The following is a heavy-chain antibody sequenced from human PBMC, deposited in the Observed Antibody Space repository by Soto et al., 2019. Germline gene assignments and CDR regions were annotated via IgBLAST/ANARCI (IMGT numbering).Heavy chain of an antibody. V-gene: IGHV4-39*01. CDR3: ARGGWNDPFDS. D-gene: IGHD1-1*01. CDR1: GGSITSGRYY. J-gene: IGHJ4*02. Sequence: QLQLQESGPGLVKPSETLSLTCTVSGGSITSGRYYWGWIRQPPGKGLEWIGSAYYSGSTYYNPSLKSRVTISVDTSKNQFSLKLSSVTAADTAVYYCARGGWNDPFDSSGQGTLVTVSS. CDR2: AYYSGST.